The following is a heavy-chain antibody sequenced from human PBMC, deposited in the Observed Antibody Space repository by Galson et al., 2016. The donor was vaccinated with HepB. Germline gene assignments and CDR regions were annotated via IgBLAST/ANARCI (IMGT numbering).Heavy chain of an antibody. CDR2: IYHSGST. D-gene: IGHD1-26*01. V-gene: IGHV4-4*02. CDR1: GGSIGSSKW. J-gene: IGHJ3*02. CDR3: ARQVGRGSWAFDI. Sequence: ETLSLTCAVSGGSIGSSKWWTWVRQPPGKGLEWIGEIYHSGSTNYNPSLKSRVTISVDKSKNQFSLKLNSVTAADTAVYYCARQVGRGSWAFDIWGQGTMVTVSS.